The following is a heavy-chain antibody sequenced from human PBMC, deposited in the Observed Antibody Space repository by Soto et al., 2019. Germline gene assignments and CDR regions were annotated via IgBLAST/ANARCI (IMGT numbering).Heavy chain of an antibody. CDR3: ARDRRDGYNLDY. CDR1: GFTFSSYS. J-gene: IGHJ4*02. Sequence: GGSLRLSCAASGFTFSSYSMNWVRQAPGKGLEWVSSISSSSSYIYYADSVEGRFTISRDNAKNSLYLQMNSLRAEDTAVYYCARDRRDGYNLDYWGQGTLVTVSS. V-gene: IGHV3-21*01. D-gene: IGHD5-12*01. CDR2: ISSSSSYI.